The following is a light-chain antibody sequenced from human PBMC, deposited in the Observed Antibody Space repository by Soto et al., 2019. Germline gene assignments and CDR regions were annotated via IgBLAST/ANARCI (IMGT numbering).Light chain of an antibody. J-gene: IGLJ1*01. Sequence: QSALAQPPSASGSPGQSVTISCTGTSSDVGKYDYVSWFQHHPGKAPKLIIYEVSKRPSGVPDRFSGSKSGNTASLTISGLQAEDEADYSCCSFAGSYSYVFGTGTKVTVL. CDR3: CSFAGSYSYV. CDR1: SSDVGKYDY. CDR2: EVS. V-gene: IGLV2-8*01.